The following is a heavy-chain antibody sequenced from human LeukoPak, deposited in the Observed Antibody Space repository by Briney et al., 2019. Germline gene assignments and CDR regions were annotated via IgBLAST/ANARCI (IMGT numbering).Heavy chain of an antibody. CDR2: IYYSGST. Sequence: SQTLSLTCTVSGGSISSGGYYWSWIRQHPGKGLEWIGYIYYSGSTYYNPSLKSRVTISVDTSKNQFSLKLSSVTAADTAVYYCARDQSVTTLHDAFDIWGQGTMVTVSS. CDR3: ARDQSVTTLHDAFDI. CDR1: GGSISSGGYY. D-gene: IGHD4-17*01. V-gene: IGHV4-31*03. J-gene: IGHJ3*02.